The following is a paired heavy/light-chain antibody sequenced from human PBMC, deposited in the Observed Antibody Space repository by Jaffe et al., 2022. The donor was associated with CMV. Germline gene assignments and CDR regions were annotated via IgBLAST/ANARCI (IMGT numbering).Heavy chain of an antibody. CDR1: GYTFTSYG. D-gene: IGHD2-2*01. Sequence: QVQLVQSGAEVKKPGTSVKVSCKASGYTFTSYGFSWVRQAPGQGLEWMGWISTDNGNTNYAQNFQGRVTMTTDTSTSTVYMELRSLRSDDTALYYCARDPYCSSSSCYSDYWGQGTLVTVSS. CDR3: ARDPYCSSSSCYSDY. CDR2: ISTDNGNT. V-gene: IGHV1-18*01. J-gene: IGHJ4*02.
Light chain of an antibody. Sequence: SYELTQPPSVSVSPGQTASISCSGDKLGKKNACWYQQRPGQSPVLVIYLDNRRPSGIPERFSGSNSGNTATLTISGTQAMDEADYYCQAWDINTGVFGGGTKLTVL. CDR2: LDN. J-gene: IGLJ2*01. CDR3: QAWDINTGV. CDR1: KLGKKN. V-gene: IGLV3-1*01.